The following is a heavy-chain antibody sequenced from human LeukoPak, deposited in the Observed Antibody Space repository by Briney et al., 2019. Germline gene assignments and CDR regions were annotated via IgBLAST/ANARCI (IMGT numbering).Heavy chain of an antibody. Sequence: GGSLRLSCTASGFTFGDYAMSWVRQAPGKGLEWVGFIRSKAYGGTTEYAASVKGRFTISRDDSKSIACLQMNSLKTEDTAVYYCTTRVWGYVKNDAFDIWGQGTMVTVSS. CDR2: IRSKAYGGTT. J-gene: IGHJ3*02. D-gene: IGHD4/OR15-4a*01. CDR3: TTRVWGYVKNDAFDI. CDR1: GFTFGDYA. V-gene: IGHV3-49*04.